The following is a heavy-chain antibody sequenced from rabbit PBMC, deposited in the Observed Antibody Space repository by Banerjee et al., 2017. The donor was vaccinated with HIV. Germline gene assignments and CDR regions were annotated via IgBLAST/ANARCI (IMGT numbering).Heavy chain of an antibody. J-gene: IGHJ4*01. CDR1: GFSFSSSYY. CDR3: ANEYVATGRAFNL. CDR2: IYTGSSVRT. V-gene: IGHV1S40*01. Sequence: QSLEESGGDLVKPGASLTLTCTASGFSFSSSYYMCWVRQAPGKGPEWIACIYTGSSVRTNYASWAKGRFTISKTSSTTVTLQMTSLTAADTATYFCANEYVATGRAFNLWGQGTLVTVS. D-gene: IGHD5-1*01.